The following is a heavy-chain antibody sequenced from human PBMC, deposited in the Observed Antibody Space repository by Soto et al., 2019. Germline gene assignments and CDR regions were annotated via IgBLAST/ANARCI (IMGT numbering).Heavy chain of an antibody. Sequence: QVQLQESGPGLVKPSETLSLTCTVSGGSISSYYWSWIRQPPGKGLEWIGYIYYSGSTNYNPSLKSRVTISVDTSKNQFSLHLSSMPAADTAVYYCARRYGYSFDYWGQGTLVTVSS. D-gene: IGHD1-1*01. CDR2: IYYSGST. J-gene: IGHJ4*02. CDR3: ARRYGYSFDY. CDR1: GGSISSYY. V-gene: IGHV4-59*08.